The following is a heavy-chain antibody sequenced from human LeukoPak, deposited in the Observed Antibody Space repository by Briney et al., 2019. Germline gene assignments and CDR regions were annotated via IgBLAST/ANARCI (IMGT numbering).Heavy chain of an antibody. CDR2: IWYDGSNK. J-gene: IGHJ6*02. D-gene: IGHD5-12*01. CDR3: AKDAPVDLRSGMDV. V-gene: IGHV3-33*06. Sequence: GRSLRLSCAASGFTFSSYGMHWVRQAPGKGLEWVAVIWYDGSNKYYADSVKGRFTISRDNSKNTLYLQMNSLRAGDTAVYYCAKDAPVDLRSGMDVWGQGTTVTVSS. CDR1: GFTFSSYG.